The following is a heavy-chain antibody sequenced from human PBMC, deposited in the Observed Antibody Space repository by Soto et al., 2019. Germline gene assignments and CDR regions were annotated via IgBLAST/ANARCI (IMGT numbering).Heavy chain of an antibody. CDR1: GYSFSSHW. D-gene: IGHD1-1*01. Sequence: GESLKISCKGSGYSFSSHWIAWVRQMPGRGLEWMGIIYPGDSDTRYSPSFQGQVSISADESISTAYLQWSSLKASDTAMYYCARPRTSNFYGPFEYWGQGVLVTVSS. CDR2: IYPGDSDT. CDR3: ARPRTSNFYGPFEY. J-gene: IGHJ4*02. V-gene: IGHV5-51*01.